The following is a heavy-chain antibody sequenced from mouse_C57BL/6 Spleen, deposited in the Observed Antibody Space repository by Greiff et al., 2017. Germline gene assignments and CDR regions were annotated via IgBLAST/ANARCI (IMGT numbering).Heavy chain of an antibody. CDR3: VRRGVVGGYAMDY. V-gene: IGHV5-2*03. D-gene: IGHD1-1*01. J-gene: IGHJ4*01. Sequence: EVKLVESGGGLVQPGESLKLSCESNEYEFPSHDMSWVRKTPEKRLELVAAINSDGGSTDYPDTMEIRTILSRDNTKKSLYLQMSSLRSEDTALYYCVRRGVVGGYAMDYWGQGTSVTVSS. CDR1: EYEFPSHD. CDR2: INSDGGST.